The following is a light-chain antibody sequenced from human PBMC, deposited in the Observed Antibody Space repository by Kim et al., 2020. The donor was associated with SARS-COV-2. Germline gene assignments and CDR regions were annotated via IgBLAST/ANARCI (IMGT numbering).Light chain of an antibody. CDR2: DAS. V-gene: IGKV1-5*01. CDR3: QHYNNYPWT. Sequence: SSVGDRVTITCRASQSISIWLAWYQQKPGEAPKVLIFDASSLQSGVPSRFSGSGSGTEFTLTISSLQPDDFATYYCQHYNNYPWTFGQGTKVDIK. J-gene: IGKJ1*01. CDR1: QSISIW.